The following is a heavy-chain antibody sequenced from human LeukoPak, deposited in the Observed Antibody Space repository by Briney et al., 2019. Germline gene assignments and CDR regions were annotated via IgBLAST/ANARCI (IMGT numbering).Heavy chain of an antibody. J-gene: IGHJ4*02. V-gene: IGHV1-18*01. D-gene: IGHD2-2*01. CDR2: ISAYNGNT. CDR1: GYTFTSYG. Sequence: ASVKVSCKASGYTFTSYGISWVRQAPGQGLQWMGWISAYNGNTNYAQKLQGRVTMTTDTSTNTAYMELRSLRSDDTAVYYCARVGAYCSSISCFDYWGQGTLVTVSS. CDR3: ARVGAYCSSISCFDY.